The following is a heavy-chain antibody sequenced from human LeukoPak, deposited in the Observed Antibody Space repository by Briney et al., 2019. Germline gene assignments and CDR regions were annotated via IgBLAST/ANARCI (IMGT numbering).Heavy chain of an antibody. D-gene: IGHD2-2*02. V-gene: IGHV1-69*05. J-gene: IGHJ4*02. Sequence: PLASVKVSCKASGGTFSSYAISWVRQAPGQGLEWMGGIIPIFGTANYAQKFQGRVTMTRDTSTSTVYMELSSLRSEDTAVYYCARGGPEYLSDYWGQGTLVTVSS. CDR1: GGTFSSYA. CDR3: ARGGPEYLSDY. CDR2: IIPIFGTA.